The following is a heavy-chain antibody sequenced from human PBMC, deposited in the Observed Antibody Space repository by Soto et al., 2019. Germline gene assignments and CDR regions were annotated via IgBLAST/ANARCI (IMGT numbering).Heavy chain of an antibody. D-gene: IGHD3-22*01. CDR1: GGSISSSGYY. V-gene: IGHV4-39*01. CDR2: IYYSGST. Sequence: QLQLQESGPGLVKPSETLSLTCTVSGGSISSSGYYWGWIRQPPGKGLEWIGSIYYSGSTYYNPSLKSRVNISVDTSENQFHLTVSSVTAADTAVYYCARLSMYYYDSSGYYRPGTFYISGQGTMVTVSS. CDR3: ARLSMYYYDSSGYYRPGTFYI. J-gene: IGHJ3*02.